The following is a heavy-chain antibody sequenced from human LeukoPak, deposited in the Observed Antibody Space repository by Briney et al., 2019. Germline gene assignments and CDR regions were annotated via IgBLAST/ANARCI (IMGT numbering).Heavy chain of an antibody. D-gene: IGHD2/OR15-2a*01. J-gene: IGHJ4*02. CDR3: AKDAESHYPQPTYYFDY. Sequence: GGSLRLSCAASGFTFSNYAMRWVRQAPGKGLEWVSAISGSGGSTYYADSVKGRFTISRDNSKNTLYLQMNSLRAEDTAVYYCAKDAESHYPQPTYYFDYWGQGTLVIVSS. CDR1: GFTFSNYA. V-gene: IGHV3-23*01. CDR2: ISGSGGST.